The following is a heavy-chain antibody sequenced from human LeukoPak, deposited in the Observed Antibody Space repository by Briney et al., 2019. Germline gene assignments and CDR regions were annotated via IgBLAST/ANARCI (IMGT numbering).Heavy chain of an antibody. V-gene: IGHV4-38-2*01. CDR2: IYHSGST. Sequence: SGTLSLTCAVSGYSISSGYYWGWIRQPPGKGLEWIGSIYHSGSTYYNPSLKSRVTISVDTSKNQFSLKLSSVTAADTAVYYRASPYYYDSSGYGDAFDIWGQGTMVTVSS. D-gene: IGHD3-22*01. CDR3: ASPYYYDSSGYGDAFDI. J-gene: IGHJ3*02. CDR1: GYSISSGYY.